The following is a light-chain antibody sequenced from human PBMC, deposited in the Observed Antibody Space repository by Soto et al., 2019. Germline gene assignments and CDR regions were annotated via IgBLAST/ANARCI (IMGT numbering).Light chain of an antibody. J-gene: IGLJ2*01. Sequence: QSALTQPASVSGSPGQSITISCTGTSSDVGGYNYVSWYQQHPGKAPKLMIYEVSNRPSGVSNRFSGSKSGNTASVTISGLQFEDEADYDCSSYTSSSTLVFGGGTKLTVL. CDR1: SSDVGGYNY. V-gene: IGLV2-14*01. CDR3: SSYTSSSTLV. CDR2: EVS.